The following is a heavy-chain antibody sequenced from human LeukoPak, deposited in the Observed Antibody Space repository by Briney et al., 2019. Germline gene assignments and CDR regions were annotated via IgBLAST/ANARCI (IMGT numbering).Heavy chain of an antibody. J-gene: IGHJ4*02. V-gene: IGHV3-23*01. CDR3: AKYRGASCDY. D-gene: IGHD3-10*01. CDR2: ISGSGGST. Sequence: GGSLRLSCAASGFTFSSYAMTWVRQAPGKGPEWVSAISGSGGSTYYADSVKGRFTISRDNSKNTLYLQMNSLRAEDTAVYYCAKYRGASCDYWGQGTLVTASS. CDR1: GFTFSSYA.